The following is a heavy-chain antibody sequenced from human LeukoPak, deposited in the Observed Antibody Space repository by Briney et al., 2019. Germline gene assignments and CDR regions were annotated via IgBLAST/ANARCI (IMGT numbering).Heavy chain of an antibody. D-gene: IGHD3-16*02. V-gene: IGHV5-51*01. CDR1: GYSFTAYY. CDR2: IYPGDSDT. J-gene: IGHJ4*02. CDR3: ARHVFGGSYPDY. Sequence: GESLKISCKASGYSFTAYYIGWVRQMPGKGLEWMGIIYPGDSDTRYSPSFQGQVTISADKSITTAYLQWSSLKASDTARYYCARHVFGGSYPDYWGQGTLVTVSP.